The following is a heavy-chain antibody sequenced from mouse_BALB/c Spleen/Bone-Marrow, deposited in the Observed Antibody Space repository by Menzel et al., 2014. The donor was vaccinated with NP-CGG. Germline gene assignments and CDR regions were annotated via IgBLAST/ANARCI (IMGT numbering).Heavy chain of an antibody. J-gene: IGHJ3*01. Sequence: VQLQQSGAELVKPGASVQLSCTASGFNIKDTYMHWVKQRPEQALERIGRIDLANGNTKYDPKFQGKATLTADTSSNTAYLLLSSLTAEDTAVYYGARSMTGAWLGYWGEGTLVTGS. CDR3: ARSMTGAWLGY. CDR2: IDLANGNT. D-gene: IGHD2-10*02. CDR1: GFNIKDTY. V-gene: IGHV14-3*02.